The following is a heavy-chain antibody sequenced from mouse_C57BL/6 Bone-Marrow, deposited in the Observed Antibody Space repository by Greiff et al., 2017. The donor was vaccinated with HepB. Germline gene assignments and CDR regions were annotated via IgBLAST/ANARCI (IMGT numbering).Heavy chain of an antibody. Sequence: VKLQESGAELVRPGTSVKVSCKASGYAFTNYLIEWVKQRPGQGLEWIGVINPGSGGTNYNEKFKGKATLTADKSSSTAYMQLSSLTSEDSAGYFCAAVVARDYWYFDVWGTGTTVTVSS. CDR2: INPGSGGT. V-gene: IGHV1-54*01. J-gene: IGHJ1*03. D-gene: IGHD1-1*01. CDR3: AAVVARDYWYFDV. CDR1: GYAFTNYL.